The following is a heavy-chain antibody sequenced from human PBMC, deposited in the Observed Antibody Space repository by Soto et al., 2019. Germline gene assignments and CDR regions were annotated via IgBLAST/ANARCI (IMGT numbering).Heavy chain of an antibody. Sequence: ASVKVSCKASGYTFTSYYMHWVRQAPGQGLEWMGIINPSGGSTSYAQKFQGRVTMTRDTSTSTVYMELSSLRSEDTAVYYCARSDEDIVVVPAATIYYYYGMDVWGQGTTVTVSS. CDR2: INPSGGST. J-gene: IGHJ6*02. D-gene: IGHD2-2*01. CDR3: ARSDEDIVVVPAATIYYYYGMDV. CDR1: GYTFTSYY. V-gene: IGHV1-46*01.